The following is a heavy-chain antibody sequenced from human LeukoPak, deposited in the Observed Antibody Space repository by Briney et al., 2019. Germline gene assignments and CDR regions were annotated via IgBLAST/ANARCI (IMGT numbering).Heavy chain of an antibody. J-gene: IGHJ4*02. CDR1: GFTFSSYD. V-gene: IGHV3-13*01. Sequence: PGGSLRLSCAASGFTFSSYDMHWVRQATGKGLEWVSAIGTAGDTYYPGSVKGRFTISRENAKNSLYLQMNGLRAGDTAVYYCARASSVASIDYWGQGTLVTVSS. CDR2: IGTAGDT. D-gene: IGHD2-21*01. CDR3: ARASSVASIDY.